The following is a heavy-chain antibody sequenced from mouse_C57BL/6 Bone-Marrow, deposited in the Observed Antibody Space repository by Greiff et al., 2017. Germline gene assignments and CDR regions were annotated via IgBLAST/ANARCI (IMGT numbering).Heavy chain of an antibody. CDR3: ARCYDYDYAMDY. CDR2: INPNYGTT. V-gene: IGHV1-39*01. CDR1: GYSFTDYN. D-gene: IGHD2-4*01. Sequence: VQLQQSGPELVKPGASVKISCKASGYSFTDYNMHWVKQSNGKSLEWIGVINPNYGTTSYNQKFKGKATLTVDQSSSTAYLQLNSLTSEDAAVYYCARCYDYDYAMDYWGQGTSVTVSS. J-gene: IGHJ4*01.